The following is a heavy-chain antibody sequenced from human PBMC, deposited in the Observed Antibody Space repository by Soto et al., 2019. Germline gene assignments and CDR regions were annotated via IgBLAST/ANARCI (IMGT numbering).Heavy chain of an antibody. CDR1: GFSLTTGGVG. V-gene: IGHV2-5*01. Sequence: QITLKESGPTLVKPTQTLTLTCTFSGFSLTTGGVGVGWIRQPPGKALEWLALLYSNNDGRYSPSLKNRLTITEDTSKKQVVLTMTDMDPVDTATYYCAHEGSPGGRNYFDYWGQGTLVTVSS. D-gene: IGHD2-15*01. J-gene: IGHJ4*02. CDR3: AHEGSPGGRNYFDY. CDR2: LYSNNDG.